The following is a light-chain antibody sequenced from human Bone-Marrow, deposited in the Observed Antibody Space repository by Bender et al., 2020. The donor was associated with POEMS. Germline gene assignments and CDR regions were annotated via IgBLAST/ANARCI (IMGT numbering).Light chain of an antibody. CDR1: SSNIGNNA. CDR3: SGWDDGLSGWV. V-gene: IGLV1-36*01. Sequence: QSVLTQPPSVSEAPRQRVTIPCSGSSSNIGNNAVHWYQQVPGKAPKLLIYYDDLLTPGVSDRFSASKSGTSASLAISELQTEDETLYCCSGWDDGLSGWVFGGGTKLTVL. CDR2: YDD. J-gene: IGLJ3*02.